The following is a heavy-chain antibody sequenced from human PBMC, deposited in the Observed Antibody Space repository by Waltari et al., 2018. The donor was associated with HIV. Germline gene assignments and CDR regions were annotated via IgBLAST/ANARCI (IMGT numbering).Heavy chain of an antibody. J-gene: IGHJ4*02. D-gene: IGHD6-6*01. CDR2: INHSGST. Sequence: QVQLQQWGAGLLKPSETLSLTCAVYGGSFSGYYWSWIRQPPGKGLEWIGEINHSGSTNYNPSLKSRVTISVDTSKNQFSLKLSSVTAADTAVYYCARGPYSSSPADWGQGTLVTVSS. CDR3: ARGPYSSSPAD. CDR1: GGSFSGYY. V-gene: IGHV4-34*01.